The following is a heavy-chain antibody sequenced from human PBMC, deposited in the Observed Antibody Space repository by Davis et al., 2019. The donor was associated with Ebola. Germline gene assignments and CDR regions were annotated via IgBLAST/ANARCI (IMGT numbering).Heavy chain of an antibody. V-gene: IGHV6-1*01. CDR2: TYYKSKWYN. D-gene: IGHD3-10*01. CDR1: GDSVSSGG. CDR3: ARGWLRRGLDA. J-gene: IGHJ6*04. Sequence: HSQTLSLTCAISGDSVSSGGWNWIRQSPSRGLEWLGRTYYKSKWYNDYAVSVKSRLTINPDTSKNQFSLHLNSVSPEDPALYFCARGWLRRGLDAWGEGTAVTVSS.